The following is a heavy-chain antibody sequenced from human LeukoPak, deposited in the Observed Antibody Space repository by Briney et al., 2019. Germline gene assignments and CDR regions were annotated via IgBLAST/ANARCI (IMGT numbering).Heavy chain of an antibody. CDR1: GGSISSSSYY. J-gene: IGHJ4*02. Sequence: SETLSLTCTVSGGSISSSSYYWGWIRQPPGKGLEWIGSIYYSGSTYYNPSLKSRVTISVDTSKNQFSLKLSSVTAADTAVYYCARTGYGGVTKDYWGQGTLVTVSS. CDR3: ARTGYGGVTKDY. D-gene: IGHD3-3*01. CDR2: IYYSGST. V-gene: IGHV4-39*01.